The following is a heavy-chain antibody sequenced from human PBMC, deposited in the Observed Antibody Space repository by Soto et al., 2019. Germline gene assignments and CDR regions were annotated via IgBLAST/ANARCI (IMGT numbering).Heavy chain of an antibody. Sequence: ASVKVSCKPSGYSFTAYRLHWVRQAPGQGLEWMGWHNPQNGETSYARKFRDRVTMTSDTSITTAYMDLTRLTSDDTATYYCVRDMLATLDVYYYYAVDVCGQGTTVTVTS. V-gene: IGHV1-2*02. D-gene: IGHD3-10*02. CDR3: VRDMLATLDVYYYYAVDV. J-gene: IGHJ6*02. CDR1: GYSFTAYR. CDR2: HNPQNGET.